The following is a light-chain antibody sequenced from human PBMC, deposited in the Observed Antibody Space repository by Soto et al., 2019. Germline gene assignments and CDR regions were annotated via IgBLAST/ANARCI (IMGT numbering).Light chain of an antibody. CDR2: DVT. J-gene: IGLJ2*01. CDR3: SSYAGSSSYLYVV. V-gene: IGLV2-8*01. Sequence: QSALTQPPSASGSPGQSVTISCTGTSSDIGAYDFVSWYQQHPGKAPKLIIYDVTTRPSGVPDRFSGSKSANTASLTLSGLQADDEAEYYCSSYAGSSSYLYVVFGGGTKVTVL. CDR1: SSDIGAYDF.